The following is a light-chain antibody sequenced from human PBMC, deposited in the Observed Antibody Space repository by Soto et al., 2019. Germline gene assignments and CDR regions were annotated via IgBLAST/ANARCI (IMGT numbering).Light chain of an antibody. CDR1: QSINNY. CDR3: QQSVGLPLT. V-gene: IGKV1-39*01. CDR2: TAS. J-gene: IGKJ4*01. Sequence: DIQMTQSPCSLSSSVGDRVTITCRASQSINNYLNWYHQKPGQAPNLVIYTASPWQTGVPSRLSGSGSETDFTLTITGLQPEDFATYLCQQSVGLPLTFGVGTTVEIK.